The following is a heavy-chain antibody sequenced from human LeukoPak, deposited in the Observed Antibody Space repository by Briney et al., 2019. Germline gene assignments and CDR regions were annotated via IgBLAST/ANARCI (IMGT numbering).Heavy chain of an antibody. J-gene: IGHJ4*02. Sequence: SCKASGYTFSSYSMNWVRQAPGKGLEWVSSISSSSSYIYYADSVKGRFTISRDNAKNSLYLQMNSLRAEDTAVYYCAQGRAAFFWGQGTLVTVSS. CDR1: GYTFSSYS. CDR3: AQGRAAFF. D-gene: IGHD6-25*01. CDR2: ISSSSSYI. V-gene: IGHV3-21*01.